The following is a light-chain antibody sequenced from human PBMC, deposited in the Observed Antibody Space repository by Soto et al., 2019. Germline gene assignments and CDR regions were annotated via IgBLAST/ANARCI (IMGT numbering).Light chain of an antibody. V-gene: IGLV2-14*01. Sequence: QSFPTQPASVSGSLGQSSTISCTGTSSDIGGYKYVSWYQQHPGKAPKLIIFDVSNRPSGVSDRFSGYNSGNTASLTISGLQAEDEADYYCTSYSRYRVLVFGGGTKVTVL. CDR2: DVS. J-gene: IGLJ3*02. CDR1: SSDIGGYKY. CDR3: TSYSRYRVLV.